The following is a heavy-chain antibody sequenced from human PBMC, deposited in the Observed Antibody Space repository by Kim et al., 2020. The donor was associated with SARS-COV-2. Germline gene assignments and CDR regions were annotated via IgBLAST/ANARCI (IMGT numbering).Heavy chain of an antibody. CDR2: IYPGDSDT. CDR1: GYSFTSYW. D-gene: IGHD3-10*01. J-gene: IGHJ6*02. V-gene: IGHV5-51*01. CDR3: ARHTYYYGSGSYYIGGMDV. Sequence: GESLKISCKGSGYSFTSYWIGWVRQMPGKGLEWMGIIYPGDSDTRYSPSFQGQVTISADKSISTAYLQWSSLKASDTAMYYCARHTYYYGSGSYYIGGMDVWGQGTKVTVSS.